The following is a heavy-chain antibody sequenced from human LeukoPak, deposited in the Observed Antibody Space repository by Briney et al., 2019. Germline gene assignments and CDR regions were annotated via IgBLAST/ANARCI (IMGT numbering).Heavy chain of an antibody. V-gene: IGHV1-18*01. CDR3: ARDRGVDYYDSSGYPDY. CDR2: ISAYNGNT. D-gene: IGHD3-22*01. Sequence: ASVKVSCKASGYTFTSYGISWVRQAPGQGPEWMGWISAYNGNTNYAQKLQGRVTMTTDTSTSTAYMELRSLRSDDTAVYYCARDRGVDYYDSSGYPDYWGQGTLVTVSS. CDR1: GYTFTSYG. J-gene: IGHJ4*02.